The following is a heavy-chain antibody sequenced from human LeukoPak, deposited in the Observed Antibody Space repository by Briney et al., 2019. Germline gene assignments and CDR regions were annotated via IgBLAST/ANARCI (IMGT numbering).Heavy chain of an antibody. V-gene: IGHV3-30*03. J-gene: IGHJ4*02. D-gene: IGHD6-19*01. CDR1: GFTFSSYG. CDR2: ISYDGSNK. Sequence: GGSLRLSCGASGFTFSSYGMHWVRQAPGKGLEWVAVISYDGSNKYYADSVKGRFTISRDNSKNTLYLQMNSLRAEDTAVYYCASSEEQWLAQPLDYWGQGTLVTVSS. CDR3: ASSEEQWLAQPLDY.